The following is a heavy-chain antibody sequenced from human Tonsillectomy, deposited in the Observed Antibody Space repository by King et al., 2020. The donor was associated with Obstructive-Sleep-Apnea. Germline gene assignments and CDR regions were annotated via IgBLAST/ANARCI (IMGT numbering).Heavy chain of an antibody. CDR3: ARDFTMIMFGGVIVD. CDR2: ISYDGSNK. D-gene: IGHD3-16*02. V-gene: IGHV3-30*04. Sequence: VQLVESGGGVVQPGRSLRLSCAASGFTFRSYAMHWVRQAPGKGLEWVAVISYDGSNKYYSDSVKGRFSISRENSKNTLYLQMNSLRPEDTAMYYCARDFTMIMFGGVIVDWGQGTLVTVSS. J-gene: IGHJ4*02. CDR1: GFTFRSYA.